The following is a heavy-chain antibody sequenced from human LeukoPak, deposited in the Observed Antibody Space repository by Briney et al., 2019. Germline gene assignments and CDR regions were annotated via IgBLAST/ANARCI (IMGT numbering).Heavy chain of an antibody. CDR1: GFTFSRNA. CDR2: IGNVDRDT. CDR3: AKDILRWSFDY. D-gene: IGHD4-23*01. J-gene: IGHJ4*02. V-gene: IGHV3-23*01. Sequence: GGSLRLSCAASGFTFSRNAMSWVRQAPGKGLEWVSAIGNVDRDTYYADSVKGRFTISRDSSKNTLYLQMNSLTAEDTAVYYCAKDILRWSFDYWGQGTPVTVSS.